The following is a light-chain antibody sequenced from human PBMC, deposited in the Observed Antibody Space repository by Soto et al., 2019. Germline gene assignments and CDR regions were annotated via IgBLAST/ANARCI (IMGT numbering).Light chain of an antibody. CDR3: QQYKSYSRT. CDR2: AAS. V-gene: IGKV1D-8*02. J-gene: IGKJ1*01. CDR1: QGISSY. Sequence: AIQLTQSPSSLSASTGARLTISCRMSQGISSYLAWYQQKPGKAPELMIYAASTLQSGVPSRFSGSGYGTEFTLTISSLQTDDFATYYCQQYKSYSRTFGQGTKVDIK.